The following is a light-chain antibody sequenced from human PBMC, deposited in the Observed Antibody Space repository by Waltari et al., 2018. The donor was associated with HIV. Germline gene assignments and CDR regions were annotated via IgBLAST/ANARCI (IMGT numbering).Light chain of an antibody. CDR3: RHSYSVSPT. J-gene: IGKJ4*01. V-gene: IGKV1-39*01. CDR1: QSISTY. Sequence: DIQMTQSPSSLSASIGARVTITCRASQSISTYLNWYQQKPGKAPKLLIYAASNLQSEVPSRFSGSGSGTDFTLTVVSRQPKDFASFYCRHSYSVSPTFGGGTKVELK. CDR2: AAS.